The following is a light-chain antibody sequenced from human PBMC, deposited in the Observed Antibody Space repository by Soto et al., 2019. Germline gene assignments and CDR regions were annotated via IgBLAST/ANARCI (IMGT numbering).Light chain of an antibody. V-gene: IGKV1-13*02. Sequence: AIQLTQSPSSLSASVGDRVTITCRASQGISSALAWYQQKPGKAPNLLIYDASSLESGVPSRFSGSGSGTEVTLTISSLQPDDFATYYCQQYNTYPWTFGQGTKVEIK. CDR2: DAS. J-gene: IGKJ1*01. CDR1: QGISSA. CDR3: QQYNTYPWT.